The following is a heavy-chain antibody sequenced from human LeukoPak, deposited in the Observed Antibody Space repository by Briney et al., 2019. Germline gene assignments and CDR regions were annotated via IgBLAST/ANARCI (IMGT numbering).Heavy chain of an antibody. CDR2: MNPNNGHT. CDR3: ARATGTASWFYFDY. D-gene: IGHD6-13*01. Sequence: ASAKVSCKASEYTFSGHDINWVRQAAGQGLEWMGWMNPNNGHTGYAQQFRGRVTMTRNASIGTAYMELTGLRSEDTAVYYCARATGTASWFYFDYWGQGSLVTVSS. J-gene: IGHJ4*02. V-gene: IGHV1-8*01. CDR1: EYTFSGHD.